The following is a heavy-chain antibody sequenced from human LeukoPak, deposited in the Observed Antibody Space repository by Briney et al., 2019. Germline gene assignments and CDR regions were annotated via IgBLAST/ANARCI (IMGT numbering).Heavy chain of an antibody. CDR1: GFTVSSNY. Sequence: GGSLRLSCAASGFTVSSNYMSWVRQAPGKGLEWVSVIYSGGSTYYADSVKGRFTISRDNSKSTLFLQMNSLRAEDTAVYYCARDIVVAAATPGFYYYGMDVWGQGTTVTVSS. V-gene: IGHV3-66*02. CDR2: IYSGGST. D-gene: IGHD2-15*01. J-gene: IGHJ6*02. CDR3: ARDIVVAAATPGFYYYGMDV.